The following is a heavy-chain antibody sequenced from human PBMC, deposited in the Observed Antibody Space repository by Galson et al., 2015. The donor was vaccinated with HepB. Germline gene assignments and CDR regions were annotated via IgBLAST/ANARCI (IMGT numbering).Heavy chain of an antibody. V-gene: IGHV3-30*18. J-gene: IGHJ6*02. D-gene: IGHD3-22*01. CDR1: GFTFSDYS. CDR3: AKAGTYYYDNRGRYGLDV. Sequence: SLRLSCAASGFTFSDYSMNWVRQAPGKGLEWVAVILYDGSNRHYVDSVKGRFTISRDKSKNTLYLQMNNLRVEDTAVYYCAKAGTYYYDNRGRYGLDVWGQGTTVTVSS. CDR2: ILYDGSNR.